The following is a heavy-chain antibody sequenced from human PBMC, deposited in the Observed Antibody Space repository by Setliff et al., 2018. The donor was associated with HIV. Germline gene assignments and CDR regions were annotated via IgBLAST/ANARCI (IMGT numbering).Heavy chain of an antibody. CDR2: IWYDGSNK. CDR1: GFTFSSYG. J-gene: IGHJ6*03. Sequence: SGGSLRLSCAASGFTFSSYGMHRVRQAPGKGLEWVAVIWYDGSNKYYADSVKGRFTISRDNSKNTLYLQMNSLRAEDTAVYYCARDSRYYDSSGSPNYYYYYYMDVWGKGTTVTVSS. CDR3: ARDSRYYDSSGSPNYYYYYYMDV. D-gene: IGHD3-22*01. V-gene: IGHV3-33*08.